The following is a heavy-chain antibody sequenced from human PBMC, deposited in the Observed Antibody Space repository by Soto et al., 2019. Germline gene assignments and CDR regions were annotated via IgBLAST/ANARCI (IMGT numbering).Heavy chain of an antibody. D-gene: IGHD4-17*01. CDR1: GDSVSSNSAA. CDR2: TYYRSKWYN. CDR3: AREALRWPVGWAPYNWFDP. V-gene: IGHV6-1*01. J-gene: IGHJ5*02. Sequence: SQTLSLTCAISGDSVSSNSAAWNWSRQSPSRGLEWLGRTYYRSKWYNHYAVSVKSRITSNPDTSKNQCSLQLDSVTPEDTAVYYCAREALRWPVGWAPYNWFDPWGQGTLVTVSS.